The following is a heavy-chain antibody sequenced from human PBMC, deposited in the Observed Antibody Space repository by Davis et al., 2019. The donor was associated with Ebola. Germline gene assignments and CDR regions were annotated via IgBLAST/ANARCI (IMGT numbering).Heavy chain of an antibody. CDR3: ARYMENYRRALDH. Sequence: SETLSLTCGVSSGSLRGYYWSWIRQFPGKGLEWIGEVSDTGNTRYHPSLKSRATISVDASKTQFSLKLTSVTAADTAVYFCARYMENYRRALDHWGQGTLVTVSS. D-gene: IGHD5-24*01. CDR2: VSDTGNT. CDR1: SGSLRGYY. J-gene: IGHJ4*02. V-gene: IGHV4-34*01.